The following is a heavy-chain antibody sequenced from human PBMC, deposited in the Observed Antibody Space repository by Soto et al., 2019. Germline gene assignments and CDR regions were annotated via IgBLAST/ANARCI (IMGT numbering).Heavy chain of an antibody. J-gene: IGHJ4*02. Sequence: PGGSLRLSCAASGFTFSDYGMSWVRQAPGKGLEWVSTISGSGGSTYHADSVKGRFTISRDTSKNTLSLQMNSLRAEDTAVYYCAKAASFCSGGTCYSDYWGQGTLVTVSS. CDR2: ISGSGGST. V-gene: IGHV3-23*01. CDR1: GFTFSDYG. D-gene: IGHD2-15*01. CDR3: AKAASFCSGGTCYSDY.